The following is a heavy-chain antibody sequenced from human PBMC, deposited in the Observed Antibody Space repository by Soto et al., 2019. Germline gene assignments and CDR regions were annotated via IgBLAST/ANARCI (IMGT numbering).Heavy chain of an antibody. D-gene: IGHD1-26*01. CDR2: ISGSGGYT. Sequence: GGSLRLSCAASGFTFGIYAMSWVRQAPGKGLEWVSTISGSGGYTYSADSVKGRFTISRDNSKNTLYLQMNSLRAEDTAVYYCAKDLSGSSNWGQGTLVTVSS. J-gene: IGHJ4*02. CDR1: GFTFGIYA. V-gene: IGHV3-23*01. CDR3: AKDLSGSSN.